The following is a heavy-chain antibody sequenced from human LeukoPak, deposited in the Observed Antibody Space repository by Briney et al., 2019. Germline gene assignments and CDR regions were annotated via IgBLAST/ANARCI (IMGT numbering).Heavy chain of an antibody. CDR2: ISAYNGNT. CDR3: ARNPYSSGWYDGDY. CDR1: GYTFTSYG. Sequence: ASVKVSCKASGYTFTSYGISWVRQAPGQGLVWMGWISAYNGNTNYAQKLQGRVTMTTDTSTSTAYMELRSLRSDDTAVYYCARNPYSSGWYDGDYWGQGTLVTVSS. D-gene: IGHD6-19*01. V-gene: IGHV1-18*01. J-gene: IGHJ4*02.